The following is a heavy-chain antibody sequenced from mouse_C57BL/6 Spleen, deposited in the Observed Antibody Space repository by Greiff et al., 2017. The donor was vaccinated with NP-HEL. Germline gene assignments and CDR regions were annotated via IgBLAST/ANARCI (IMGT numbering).Heavy chain of an antibody. V-gene: IGHV1-9*01. Sequence: VQGVESGAELMKPGASVKLSCKATGYTFTGYWIEWVKQRPGHGLEWIGEILPGSGSTNYNEKFKGKATFTADTSSNTAYMQLSSLTTEDSAIYYCARSGYYDYDRVFAYWGQGTLVTVSA. CDR1: GYTFTGYW. CDR3: ARSGYYDYDRVFAY. J-gene: IGHJ3*01. D-gene: IGHD2-4*01. CDR2: ILPGSGST.